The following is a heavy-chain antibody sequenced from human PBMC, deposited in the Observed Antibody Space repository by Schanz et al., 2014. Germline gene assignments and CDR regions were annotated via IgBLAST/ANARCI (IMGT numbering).Heavy chain of an antibody. Sequence: EQLVGSGGGLIQPGGSLRLSCTASGFTFNSYAMTWVRQAPGKGLEWVSSISSSSSYIYYADSVKGRFTISRDNAKNTLYLQMNTLRAEDTAVYYCARDRGYCSGGSCLTFDYWGHGTLVTVSS. CDR3: ARDRGYCSGGSCLTFDY. CDR1: GFTFNSYA. J-gene: IGHJ4*01. V-gene: IGHV3-21*01. D-gene: IGHD2-15*01. CDR2: ISSSSSYI.